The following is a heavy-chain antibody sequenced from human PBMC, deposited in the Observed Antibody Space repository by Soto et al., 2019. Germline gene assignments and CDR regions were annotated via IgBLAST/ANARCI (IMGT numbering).Heavy chain of an antibody. V-gene: IGHV1-18*01. Sequence: QGQLLQSGDEVKKPGASVRVSCRASGYDFTSYGISWVRQAPGQGLEWVSWISAYKGKRDTAQKFQGRVTMTLDTSTDTAHKELGDLTSADTAVYYCGRGRIVASIHDAFEIWGQGTMVAVSS. J-gene: IGHJ3*02. D-gene: IGHD2-21*01. CDR3: GRGRIVASIHDAFEI. CDR1: GYDFTSYG. CDR2: ISAYKGKR.